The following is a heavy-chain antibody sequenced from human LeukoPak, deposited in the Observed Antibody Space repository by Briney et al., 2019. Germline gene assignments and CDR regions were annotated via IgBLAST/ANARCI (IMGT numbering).Heavy chain of an antibody. CDR2: INPNSGGT. J-gene: IGHJ4*02. CDR1: GYTFTGYY. Sequence: ASVKVSCKASGYTFTGYYIHWVRQAPGQGLEWMGWINPNSGGTNYAHKFQGRVTMTRDTSINTAYMELSRLRSVDTAVYYCASGNFDFWSGYYPTLDYWGQGTLVTVSS. V-gene: IGHV1-2*07. D-gene: IGHD3-3*01. CDR3: ASGNFDFWSGYYPTLDY.